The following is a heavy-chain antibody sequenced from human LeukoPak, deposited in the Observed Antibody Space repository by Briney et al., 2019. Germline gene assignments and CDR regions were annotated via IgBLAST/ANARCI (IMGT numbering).Heavy chain of an antibody. Sequence: SETLSLTCTVSGGSISSSCYYWGWIRQRPGKGLEWIGSIYYSGSTYYNPSLKSRVTISVDTSKNQFSLKLSSVTAADTAVYYCARHPYCSGGRCWVYWFDPWGQGTLVTVSS. CDR1: GGSISSSCYY. CDR2: IYYSGST. D-gene: IGHD2-15*01. J-gene: IGHJ5*02. V-gene: IGHV4-39*01. CDR3: ARHPYCSGGRCWVYWFDP.